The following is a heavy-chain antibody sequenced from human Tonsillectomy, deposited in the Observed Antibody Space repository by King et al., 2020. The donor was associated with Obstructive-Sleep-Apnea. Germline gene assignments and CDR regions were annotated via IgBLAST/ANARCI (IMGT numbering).Heavy chain of an antibody. V-gene: IGHV4-59*12. J-gene: IGHJ4*02. CDR1: GGSISSYY. Sequence: VQLQESGPGQVKPSETLSLTCTVSGGSISSYYWSWIRQPPGKGLEWIEYIFYSGSTDYNPSLKSRVTISVDTSKNQFSLRLTSVTAADTAVYYCAREYGDYPFYFDFWGQGILVTVSS. CDR3: AREYGDYPFYFDF. CDR2: IFYSGST. D-gene: IGHD4-17*01.